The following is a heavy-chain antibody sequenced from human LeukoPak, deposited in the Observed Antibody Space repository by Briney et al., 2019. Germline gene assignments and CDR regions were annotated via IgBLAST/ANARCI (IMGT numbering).Heavy chain of an antibody. J-gene: IGHJ6*03. Sequence: GRSLRLSCAASGFTFDDYAMHWVRQAPGKGLEWVSGISWNSGSIGYADSVKGRFTISRDNAKNSLYLQMNSLRAEDTAVYYCAREGSPYYYQYMDVWGKGTTVTVSS. V-gene: IGHV3-9*01. CDR2: ISWNSGSI. CDR3: AREGSPYYYQYMDV. CDR1: GFTFDDYA.